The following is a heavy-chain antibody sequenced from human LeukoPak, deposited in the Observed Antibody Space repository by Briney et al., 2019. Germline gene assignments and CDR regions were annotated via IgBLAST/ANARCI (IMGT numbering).Heavy chain of an antibody. V-gene: IGHV3-66*01. Sequence: PGGSLRLSCAASGFTVSSNYMSWVRQAPGKGLEWVSVIYSGGSTYYADSVKGRFTISRDNSKNTLYLQMNSLRAEDTAVYYCARDALRWEHKPSDGMDVWGQGTTVTVSS. D-gene: IGHD4-23*01. CDR1: GFTVSSNY. CDR3: ARDALRWEHKPSDGMDV. J-gene: IGHJ6*02. CDR2: IYSGGST.